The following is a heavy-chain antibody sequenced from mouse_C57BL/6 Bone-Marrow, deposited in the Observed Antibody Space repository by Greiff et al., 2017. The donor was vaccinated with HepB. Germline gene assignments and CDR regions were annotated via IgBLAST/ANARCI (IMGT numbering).Heavy chain of an antibody. V-gene: IGHV5-4*01. CDR2: ISDGGSYT. CDR3: ARDRTGPYSNWYFDV. J-gene: IGHJ1*03. Sequence: EVQLQQSGGGLVKPGGSLKLSCAASGFTFSSYAMSWVRQTPEKRLEWVATISDGGSYTYYPDNVKGRFTISRDNAKNNLYLQMSHLKSEDTAMYYCARDRTGPYSNWYFDVWGTGTTVTVSS. CDR1: GFTFSSYA. D-gene: IGHD3-1*01.